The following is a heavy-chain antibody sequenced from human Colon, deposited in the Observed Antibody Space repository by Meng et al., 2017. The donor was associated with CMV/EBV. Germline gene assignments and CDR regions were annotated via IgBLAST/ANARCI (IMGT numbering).Heavy chain of an antibody. CDR1: GFTFGDYA. V-gene: IGHV3-49*04. D-gene: IGHD2-2*01. Sequence: GESLKISCTASGFTFGDYAMSWVRQAPGKGLEWVGFIRSKAYGGTTEYAASVKGRFTISRDDSKSIAYLQMNSLKTEDTAMYYCTRGYCSSTSCSGEDYWGQGTLVTVSS. CDR3: TRGYCSSTSCSGEDY. CDR2: IRSKAYGGTT. J-gene: IGHJ4*02.